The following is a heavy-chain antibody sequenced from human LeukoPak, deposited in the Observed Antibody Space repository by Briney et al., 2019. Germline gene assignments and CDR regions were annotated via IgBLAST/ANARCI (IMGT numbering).Heavy chain of an antibody. CDR3: ARDPHYGALDY. D-gene: IGHD4-17*01. V-gene: IGHV3-7*01. J-gene: IGHJ4*02. Sequence: GGSLRLSCAASGFTFSNFDMTWVRQAPGKGLEWVADLHPDGSSTTYYVDSVKGRFTVSRNNAENSLYLQMNNLRVEDTAIYYCARDPHYGALDYWGQGILVTVSS. CDR1: GFTFSNFD. CDR2: LHPDGSST.